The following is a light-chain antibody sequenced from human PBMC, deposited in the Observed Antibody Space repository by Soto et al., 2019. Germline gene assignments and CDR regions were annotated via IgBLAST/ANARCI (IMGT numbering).Light chain of an antibody. V-gene: IGKV3-15*01. CDR2: GAS. Sequence: EIVMKQSPVTLSVSPGERATLSCRASQSVSSKLAWYQQKPGQAPRLLIYGASTRATGIPARFSGSGSGTEFTLSISSLQSEDFAVYYCQQDNNWPQTFGQGTKLEIK. CDR3: QQDNNWPQT. CDR1: QSVSSK. J-gene: IGKJ2*01.